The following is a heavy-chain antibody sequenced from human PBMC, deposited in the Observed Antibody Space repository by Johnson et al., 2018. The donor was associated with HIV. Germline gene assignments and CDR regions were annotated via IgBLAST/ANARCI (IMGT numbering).Heavy chain of an antibody. CDR1: GFTFSSYW. CDR3: ARDIIMECCSPFSYNWNSEDAFDI. CDR2: IQQDGSEK. Sequence: VQLVESGGGLVQPGGSLRLSCAVSGFTFSSYWMSWVRQAPGKGLGWVANIQQDGSEKYYVDSVKGRFTISRDNAKNSLYLQMNSLRAEDTAVYYCARDIIMECCSPFSYNWNSEDAFDIWGQGTMVTVSS. J-gene: IGHJ3*02. V-gene: IGHV3-7*05. D-gene: IGHD1-7*01.